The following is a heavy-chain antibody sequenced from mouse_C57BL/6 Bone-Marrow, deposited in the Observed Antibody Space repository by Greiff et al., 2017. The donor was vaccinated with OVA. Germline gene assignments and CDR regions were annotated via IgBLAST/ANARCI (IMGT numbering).Heavy chain of an antibody. Sequence: QVQLQQSGPELVRPGASVKISCQAPGYTFTSHWMQWVRQRPGQGLAWIGEIFPGRGSTYYNEKFKGKATLTVDTSSSTAYMQLSILTSEDSAVYFCARRDYGSSYGFAYWGQGTLVTVSA. D-gene: IGHD1-1*01. CDR2: IFPGRGST. V-gene: IGHV1-56*01. J-gene: IGHJ3*01. CDR3: ARRDYGSSYGFAY. CDR1: GYTFTSHW.